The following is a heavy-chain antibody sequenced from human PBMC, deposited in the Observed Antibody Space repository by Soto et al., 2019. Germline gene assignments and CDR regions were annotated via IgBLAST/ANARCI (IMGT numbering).Heavy chain of an antibody. D-gene: IGHD3-10*01. Sequence: EVQLVESGGGLVEPGGSLRLSCASSGFLFTNAWMSWVRQAPGKGLEWVGRVKRKTNGGTTDYAAPVKDRFNISRDDSKNKLYLQMNNLKTEDTAVYYCATCYGSRTDCQEDYLAFWGQGTPVTVSS. CDR2: VKRKTNGGTT. J-gene: IGHJ4*02. V-gene: IGHV3-15*01. CDR1: GFLFTNAW. CDR3: ATCYGSRTDCQEDYLAF.